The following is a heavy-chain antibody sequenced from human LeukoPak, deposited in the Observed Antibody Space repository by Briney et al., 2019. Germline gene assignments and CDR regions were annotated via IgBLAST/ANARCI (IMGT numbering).Heavy chain of an antibody. Sequence: ASVKVSCKASGYTFKNYDINWVRQTPGQGLEWMAWMNPNNDNAGSAQKFQGRVTMTRDTSINTAYMELCSLRSDDTGVYYCARAAAGGDDPFDVWGQGSLIIVSS. J-gene: IGHJ3*01. V-gene: IGHV1-8*01. CDR3: ARAAAGGDDPFDV. D-gene: IGHD6-25*01. CDR1: GYTFKNYD. CDR2: MNPNNDNA.